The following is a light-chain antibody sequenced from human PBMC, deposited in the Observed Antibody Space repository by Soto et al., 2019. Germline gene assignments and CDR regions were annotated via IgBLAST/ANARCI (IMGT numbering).Light chain of an antibody. J-gene: IGKJ3*01. CDR3: QQYDKLSGFT. CDR2: DAS. CDR1: QDISNY. V-gene: IGKV1-33*01. Sequence: DIQMTQSPSSLSASVGARVTITCQARQDISNYLNWYQQKPGKAPKLLIYDASNLETGVPSRFSGSGSGTDFNFTISSLQHEDIATCYCQQYDKLSGFTFGPGNKVDI.